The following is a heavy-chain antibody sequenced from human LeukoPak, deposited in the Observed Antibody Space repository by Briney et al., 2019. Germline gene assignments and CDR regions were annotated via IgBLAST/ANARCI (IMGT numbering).Heavy chain of an antibody. CDR1: GFTFSSYG. CDR2: IWYDGSNK. V-gene: IGHV3-33*08. Sequence: GGSLRLSCAVSGFTFSSYGMHWVRQAPGKGLEWVAAIWYDGSNKYYADSVKGRFTISRDNSKSTLYLQMNSLRAEDTAVYYCARDGAVAGMMGALDYWGQGTLVTVSS. CDR3: ARDGAVAGMMGALDY. D-gene: IGHD6-19*01. J-gene: IGHJ4*02.